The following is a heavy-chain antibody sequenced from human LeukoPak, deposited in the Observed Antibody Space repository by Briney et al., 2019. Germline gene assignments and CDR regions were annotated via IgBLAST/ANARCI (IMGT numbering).Heavy chain of an antibody. D-gene: IGHD2-2*01. CDR2: ISHDGSSK. CDR3: AKSIRFCSSSSCFAGYYNYGLHV. J-gene: IGHJ6*02. CDR1: GFTFSSYG. Sequence: GGSLRLSCAASGFTFSSYGMHWARQAPGKGLEWVAVISHDGSSKYFADSVKGRFTISRDNPKNMLDLQMHSLRAEDTAVYYCAKSIRFCSSSSCFAGYYNYGLHVWGQGTTVIVSS. V-gene: IGHV3-30*18.